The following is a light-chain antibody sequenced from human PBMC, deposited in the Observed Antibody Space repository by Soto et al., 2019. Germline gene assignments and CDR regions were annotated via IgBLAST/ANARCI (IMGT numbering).Light chain of an antibody. Sequence: QSALTQPASVSGSPGQSITIPCTGTSSDVGGYNFVSWYQQHPGKAPKLMIYEVSNRPSGVSYRFSGSKSGNTASLTISGLQAEDEADYYCSSYTSSVTLVFGGGTQLTVL. CDR1: SSDVGGYNF. J-gene: IGLJ2*01. V-gene: IGLV2-14*01. CDR2: EVS. CDR3: SSYTSSVTLV.